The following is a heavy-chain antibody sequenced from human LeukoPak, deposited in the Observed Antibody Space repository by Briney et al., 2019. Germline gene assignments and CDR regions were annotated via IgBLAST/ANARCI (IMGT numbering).Heavy chain of an antibody. CDR1: GFTFSSYG. Sequence: GGSLRLSCAASGFTFSSYGLSWVRQAPGKGLEWVSAISGSGGSTYYADSVKGRFTISRDNSKNTLYLQMNSLRAEDTAVYYCAKRDRTTVTTYGYFDYWGQGTLVTVSS. CDR3: AKRDRTTVTTYGYFDY. V-gene: IGHV3-23*01. CDR2: ISGSGGST. D-gene: IGHD4-17*01. J-gene: IGHJ4*02.